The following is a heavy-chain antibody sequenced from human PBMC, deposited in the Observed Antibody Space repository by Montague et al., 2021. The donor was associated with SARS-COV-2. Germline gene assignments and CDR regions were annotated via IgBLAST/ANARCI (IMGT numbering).Heavy chain of an antibody. Sequence: SETLSLTCSVSGGSISSYYWSWIRQSPGKGLEWIGYIFHSGITDXXPPLKSRVTISVDMSKSQFSLQLNSVTAADSAVYYCARTEYNWNDWFDPWGQGTLVTVSS. J-gene: IGHJ5*02. CDR1: GGSISSYY. CDR3: ARTEYNWNDWFDP. CDR2: IFHSGIT. D-gene: IGHD1-20*01. V-gene: IGHV4-59*13.